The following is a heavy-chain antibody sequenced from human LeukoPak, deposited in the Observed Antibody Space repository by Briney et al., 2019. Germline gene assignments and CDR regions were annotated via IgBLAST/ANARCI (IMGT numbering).Heavy chain of an antibody. CDR1: GASNSDYY. V-gene: IGHV4-59*13. CDR3: ARAKAAAGIDYFDY. J-gene: IGHJ4*02. CDR2: IYYSGST. D-gene: IGHD6-13*01. Sequence: SETLSLTCTVSGASNSDYYWNWIRQPPGKGLEWIGYIYYSGSTNYNPSLKSRVTISVDTSKNQFSLKLSSVTAADTAVYYCARAKAAAGIDYFDYWGQGTLVTVSS.